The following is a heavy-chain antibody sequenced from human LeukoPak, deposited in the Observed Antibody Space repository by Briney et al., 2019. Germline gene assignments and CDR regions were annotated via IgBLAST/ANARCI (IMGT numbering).Heavy chain of an antibody. CDR3: ARLQWLVPFDY. CDR2: IYYSGST. V-gene: IGHV4-39*01. Sequence: SETPSLTCTVSGGSISSSSYYWGWNRQPPGKGLEWIGSIYYSGSTYYNPSLKSRVTISVDTSKNQFSLKLSSVTAADTAVYYCARLQWLVPFDYWGQGTLVTVSS. J-gene: IGHJ4*02. D-gene: IGHD6-19*01. CDR1: GGSISSSSYY.